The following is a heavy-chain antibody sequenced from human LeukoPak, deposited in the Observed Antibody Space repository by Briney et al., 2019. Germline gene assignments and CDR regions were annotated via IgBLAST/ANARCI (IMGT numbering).Heavy chain of an antibody. CDR3: ARDLPITVGYYYGMDV. CDR2: ISSSGSTI. Sequence: GGSLRLSCAASGFTFSDYYMSWIRQAPGKGLEWVSYISSSGSTIHYADSVKGRFTISRDNAKNSLYLQMNSLRAEDTAVYYCARDLPITVGYYYGMDVWGQGTTVTVSS. D-gene: IGHD1-26*01. CDR1: GFTFSDYY. J-gene: IGHJ6*02. V-gene: IGHV3-11*01.